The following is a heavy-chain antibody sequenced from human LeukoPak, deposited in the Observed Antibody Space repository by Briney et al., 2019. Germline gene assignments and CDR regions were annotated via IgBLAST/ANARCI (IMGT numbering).Heavy chain of an antibody. CDR2: ISADSGST. J-gene: IGHJ6*02. D-gene: IGHD1-26*01. CDR1: SDSFSNYG. Sequence: ASVKVSCKASSDSFSNYGFSWVRQAPGQGLEWMGWISADSGSTYYAQNFQDRITLTTDTSTTTGYMELRSLRSDDTAVYYCAAGSYLWGGMAVWGQGTTIIVSS. V-gene: IGHV1-18*01. CDR3: AAGSYLWGGMAV.